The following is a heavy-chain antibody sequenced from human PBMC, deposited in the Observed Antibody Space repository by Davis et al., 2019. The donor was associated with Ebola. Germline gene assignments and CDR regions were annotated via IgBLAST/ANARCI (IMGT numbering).Heavy chain of an antibody. CDR2: ISSSSSTI. Sequence: PAGSLRLSCAASGFTFSSYSMNWVRQAPGKGLEWVSYISSSSSTIYYADSVKGRFTVSRDNAKNSLYLQMNSLRDEDTAVYYCAVEGFSSSGGFGYFDYWGQGTLVTVSS. D-gene: IGHD6-6*01. CDR3: AVEGFSSSGGFGYFDY. V-gene: IGHV3-48*02. CDR1: GFTFSSYS. J-gene: IGHJ4*02.